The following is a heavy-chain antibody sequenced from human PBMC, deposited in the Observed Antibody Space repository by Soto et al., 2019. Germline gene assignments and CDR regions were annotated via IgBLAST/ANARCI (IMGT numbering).Heavy chain of an antibody. CDR3: ARSVGRQWLVLGSFDY. CDR1: GGSISSYY. V-gene: IGHV4-59*01. D-gene: IGHD6-19*01. CDR2: IYYSGST. Sequence: QVQLQESGPGLVKPSETLSLTCTVSGGSISSYYWSWIRQPPGEGLEWIGYIYYSGSTNYNPSLKSRVTISVDTSKNQFSLKLSSVTAADTAVYYCARSVGRQWLVLGSFDYWGQGTLVTVSS. J-gene: IGHJ4*02.